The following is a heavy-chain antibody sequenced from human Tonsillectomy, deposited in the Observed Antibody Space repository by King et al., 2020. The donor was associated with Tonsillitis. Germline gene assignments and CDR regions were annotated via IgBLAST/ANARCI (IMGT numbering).Heavy chain of an antibody. CDR2: INPSDGST. J-gene: IGHJ4*02. Sequence: VQLVESGAEVKKPGASVNVSCKASAYTLTRSFIHWVRQAAGQGLQWMGIINPSDGSTTYAKKFQGRVAMTRDTSTSTVYLELSSLRSDDTAIFYCARAQSGAYYFDSWGQGTLVTVSS. CDR3: ARAQSGAYYFDS. CDR1: AYTLTRSF. D-gene: IGHD7-27*01. V-gene: IGHV1-46*01.